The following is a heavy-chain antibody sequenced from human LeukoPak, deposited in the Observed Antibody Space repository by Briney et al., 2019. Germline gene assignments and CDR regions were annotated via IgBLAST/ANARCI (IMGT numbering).Heavy chain of an antibody. J-gene: IGHJ4*02. CDR3: ASLEYSSSGYFDY. V-gene: IGHV4-59*01. CDR2: IYYSGST. Sequence: SETLSLTCTVSGGSISSSYWTWIRQPPGKGLEWIGYIYYSGSTNYNPSLKSRVTISVDTSKNQFSLKLSSVTAADTAVYYCASLEYSSSGYFDYWGQGTLVTVSS. CDR1: GGSISSSY. D-gene: IGHD6-6*01.